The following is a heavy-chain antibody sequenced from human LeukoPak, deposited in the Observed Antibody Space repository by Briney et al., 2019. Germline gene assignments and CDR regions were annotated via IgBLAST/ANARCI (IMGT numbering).Heavy chain of an antibody. CDR3: ARSHDYGGHFDY. V-gene: IGHV1-8*03. CDR1: GYTFTSYD. D-gene: IGHD4-23*01. Sequence: ASVKVSCKASGYTFTSYDINWVRQATGQGLEWMGWMNPNSGNTGYAQKFQGRVTITRNTSISTAYMELSSLRSEDTAVYYCARSHDYGGHFDYWGQGTLVTVSS. J-gene: IGHJ4*02. CDR2: MNPNSGNT.